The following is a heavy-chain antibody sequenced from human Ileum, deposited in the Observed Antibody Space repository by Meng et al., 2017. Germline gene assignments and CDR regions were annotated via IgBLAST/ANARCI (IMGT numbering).Heavy chain of an antibody. V-gene: IGHV1-8*01. D-gene: IGHD6-13*01. J-gene: IGHJ4*02. CDR3: ARSVDAGTDF. CDR2: MNPNTGDT. Sequence: ASVKVSCKTSGYTFTSLHINWMRQATGQGLEWMGWMNPNTGDTDYAQKFQGRVSMTRDTSINTAYIELSSLTSEDTAVYYCARSVDAGTDFWGQGTLVTVSS. CDR1: GYTFTSLH.